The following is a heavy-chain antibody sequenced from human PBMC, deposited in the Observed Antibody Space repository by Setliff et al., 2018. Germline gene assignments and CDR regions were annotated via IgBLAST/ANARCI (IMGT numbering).Heavy chain of an antibody. CDR3: AGDRDSSGYPYYFDY. CDR2: INPNSGGT. CDR1: GYTFTGYY. Sequence: ASVKVSCKASGYTFTGYYMHWVRQAPGQGLEWMGWINPNSGGTNYAQKFQGWVTMTRDTSISTAYMELSRLRSDDTAVYYCAGDRDSSGYPYYFDYWGQGTLVTVSS. V-gene: IGHV1-2*04. D-gene: IGHD3-22*01. J-gene: IGHJ4*02.